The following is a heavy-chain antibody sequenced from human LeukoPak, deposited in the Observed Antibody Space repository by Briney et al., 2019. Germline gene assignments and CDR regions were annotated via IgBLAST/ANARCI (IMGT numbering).Heavy chain of an antibody. Sequence: GGSLRLSCAASGFTFSDYSMNWVRQAPGKGLEWVSYISSSSTIYYADSVKGRFTISRDNAKNSLYLQMNSLGDEDTAVYYCARDSYWGQGTLVTVSS. CDR3: ARDSY. CDR2: ISSSSTI. J-gene: IGHJ4*02. CDR1: GFTFSDYS. V-gene: IGHV3-69-1*01.